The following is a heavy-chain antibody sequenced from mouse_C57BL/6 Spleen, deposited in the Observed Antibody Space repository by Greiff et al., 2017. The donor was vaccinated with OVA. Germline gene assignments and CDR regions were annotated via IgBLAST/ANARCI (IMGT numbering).Heavy chain of an antibody. J-gene: IGHJ4*01. CDR3: TGTTVPYYAMDY. D-gene: IGHD1-1*01. V-gene: IGHV1-5*01. CDR1: GYTFTSYW. Sequence: EVQLQQSGTVLARPGPSVKMSCKTSGYTFTSYWMHWVKQRPGQGLEWIGAIYPGNSDTSYNQKFKGKAKLTAVTSASTAYMELSSLTNEDSAVYYCTGTTVPYYAMDYWGQGTSVTVSS. CDR2: IYPGNSDT.